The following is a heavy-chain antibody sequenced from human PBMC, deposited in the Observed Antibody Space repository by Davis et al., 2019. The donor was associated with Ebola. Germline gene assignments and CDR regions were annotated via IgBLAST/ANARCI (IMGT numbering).Heavy chain of an antibody. CDR1: GFTFSSYA. D-gene: IGHD1-1*01. V-gene: IGHV3-23*01. J-gene: IGHJ5*02. Sequence: GESLKISCAASGFTFSSYAMSWVRQAPGKGLEWVSAISGSGGSTYYADSVKGRFTISRDNSKNTLYLQMNSLRAEDTAVYYCARTTGTTSGWFDPWGQGTLVTVSS. CDR3: ARTTGTTSGWFDP. CDR2: ISGSGGST.